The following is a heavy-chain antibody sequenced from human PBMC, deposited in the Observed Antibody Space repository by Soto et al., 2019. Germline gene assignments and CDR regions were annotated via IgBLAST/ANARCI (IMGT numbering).Heavy chain of an antibody. V-gene: IGHV2-70*20. J-gene: IGHJ6*02. CDR1: GFSLTTSGLC. Sequence: SGPTLVNPPQTLTLACTFSGFSLTTSGLCVSWVRQPPGKAPEWLALINWGDDKYYTTSLKTRLTIARDTSKNQVVLTVTNMDPVDTATYYCVRTAYSSGWYGYLGMDVWGQGTTVTVSS. CDR2: INWGDDK. D-gene: IGHD6-19*01. CDR3: VRTAYSSGWYGYLGMDV.